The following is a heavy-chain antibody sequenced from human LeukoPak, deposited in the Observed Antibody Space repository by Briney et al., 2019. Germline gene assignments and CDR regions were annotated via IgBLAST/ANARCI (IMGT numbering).Heavy chain of an antibody. CDR3: TTATSTTASWS. V-gene: IGHV3-15*01. CDR2: IKRKAEGGTT. CDR1: GFTFSSYS. D-gene: IGHD1-1*01. Sequence: GSLRLSCAASGFTFSSYSMNWVRQAPGKGLEWVGRIKRKAEGGTTDYAAPVRGRFTISRDDSKTTLYLQMNSLKAEDTAVYYCTTATSTTASWSWGQGTLVTVSS. J-gene: IGHJ5*02.